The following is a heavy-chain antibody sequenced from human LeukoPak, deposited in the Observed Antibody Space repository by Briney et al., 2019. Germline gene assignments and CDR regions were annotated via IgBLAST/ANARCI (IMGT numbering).Heavy chain of an antibody. V-gene: IGHV3-48*03. D-gene: IGHD3-10*01. Sequence: GGSLRLSCAASGFTFSSYEMNWVRQAPGKGLEWVSYISSSGSTIYYADSVKGRFTISRDNAKNSLYLQMNSLRAEDTAVYYCARQDMEYYYGSGSYYTFDYWGQGTLVTVSS. CDR3: ARQDMEYYYGSGSYYTFDY. CDR1: GFTFSSYE. CDR2: ISSSGSTI. J-gene: IGHJ4*02.